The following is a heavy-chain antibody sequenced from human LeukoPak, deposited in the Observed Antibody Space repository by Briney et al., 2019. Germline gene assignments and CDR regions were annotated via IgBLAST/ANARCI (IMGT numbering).Heavy chain of an antibody. D-gene: IGHD5-12*01. CDR3: ARVRSWERGYPTNWFDP. Sequence: GGSLRLSCAASGFTFSSYSMYWVRQAPGKGLEWVSYISSSSSTIYYADSVKGRFTISRDNAKNSLYLQMNSLRAEDTALYHCARVRSWERGYPTNWFDPWGQGTLVTVSS. CDR2: ISSSSSTI. V-gene: IGHV3-48*04. CDR1: GFTFSSYS. J-gene: IGHJ5*02.